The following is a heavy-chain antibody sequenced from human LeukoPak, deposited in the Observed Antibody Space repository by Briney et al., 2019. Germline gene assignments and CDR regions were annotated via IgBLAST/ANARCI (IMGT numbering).Heavy chain of an antibody. Sequence: PSETLSLTCTVSDGSINGYYWSWIRQPPGKGLDWIGYMYSGGTTNYSPSLKSRVTISEDISKNQFSLKLTSVTAADTAVYYCARHSGHSSTNDAFDIWGQGTMVIVSS. CDR1: DGSINGYY. CDR3: ARHSGHSSTNDAFDI. D-gene: IGHD6-13*01. J-gene: IGHJ3*02. CDR2: MYSGGTT. V-gene: IGHV4-59*01.